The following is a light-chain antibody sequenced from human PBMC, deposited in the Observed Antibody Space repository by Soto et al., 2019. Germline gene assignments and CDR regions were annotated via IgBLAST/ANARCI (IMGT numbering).Light chain of an antibody. CDR2: DVS. CDR1: SSDVGGYYF. J-gene: IGLJ1*01. V-gene: IGLV2-14*01. Sequence: QSVLTQPASVSGSPGQSITISCTGTSSDVGGYYFFSWYQQLPGKAFNFMIYDVSNRPSGVSNLFSGSKSGNTASLTISGLQAEDEADYYCSSYTTSNTRQIVFGTGTKVTVL. CDR3: SSYTTSNTRQIV.